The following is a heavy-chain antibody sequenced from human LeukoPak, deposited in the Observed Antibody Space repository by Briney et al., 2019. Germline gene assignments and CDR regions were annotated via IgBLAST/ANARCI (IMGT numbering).Heavy chain of an antibody. Sequence: SETLSLTCTVPGYSISSGYYWGWIRQPPGKGLEWIGSIYHSGSTYYNPSLKSRVTISVDTSKNQFSLKLSSVTAADTAVYYCARDYGGVNWYFDLWGRGTLVTVSS. CDR1: GYSISSGYY. J-gene: IGHJ2*01. D-gene: IGHD4-23*01. V-gene: IGHV4-38-2*02. CDR2: IYHSGST. CDR3: ARDYGGVNWYFDL.